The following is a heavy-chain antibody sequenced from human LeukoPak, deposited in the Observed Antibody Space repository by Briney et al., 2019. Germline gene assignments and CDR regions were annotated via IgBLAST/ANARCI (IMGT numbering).Heavy chain of an antibody. CDR3: SGVKARECSGGRFFWGRFDP. J-gene: IGHJ5*02. CDR1: GGSFSGYY. D-gene: IGHD2-15*01. V-gene: IGHV4-34*01. Sequence: PSETLSLTCAVYGGSFSGYYWSWIRQPPGKGLEWIGEINLSGSTNYNPSLKSRVTILVDTSKNQFSLKLSSVTAADTAVSYCSGVKARECSGGRFFWGRFDPWGQRTLVTVSS. CDR2: INLSGST.